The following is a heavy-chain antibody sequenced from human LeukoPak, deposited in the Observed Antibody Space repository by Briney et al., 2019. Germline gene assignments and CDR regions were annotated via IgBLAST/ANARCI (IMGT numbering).Heavy chain of an antibody. CDR3: AKGGRATPSRQPIDY. CDR1: GVTFSSYA. Sequence: GGSLRLSCAVSGVTFSSYAMSWVRQAPGKGLEWVSTISGSGSTYYADSVKGRATISRDNSKNTLYLQMNSLRAEDTAVFYCAKGGRATPSRQPIDYWGQGTLVTVSS. J-gene: IGHJ4*02. V-gene: IGHV3-23*01. CDR2: ISGSGST. D-gene: IGHD3-16*01.